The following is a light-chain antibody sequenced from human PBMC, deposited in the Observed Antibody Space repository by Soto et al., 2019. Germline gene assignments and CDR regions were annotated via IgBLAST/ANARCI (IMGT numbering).Light chain of an antibody. CDR1: QSVSIN. CDR3: QQYHIWYT. CDR2: AAS. V-gene: IGKV3-15*01. J-gene: IGKJ2*01. Sequence: EIVMTQSPATLSVSPGERVILSCRASQSVSINLAWFKQKRGQAPMLLIYAASTRATGIPARFSGSVSGTEFTLTISSLQAEDFAVYYCQQYHIWYTFGQGTELEIK.